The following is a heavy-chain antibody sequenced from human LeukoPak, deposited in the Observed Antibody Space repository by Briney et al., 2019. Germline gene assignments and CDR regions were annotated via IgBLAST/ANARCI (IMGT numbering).Heavy chain of an antibody. CDR1: GFSFTNYA. CDR2: LSGGGTT. V-gene: IGHV3-69-1*01. Sequence: PGGSLRLSCAASGFSFTNYAMNWVRQPPGKGLEWVSSLSGGGTTYYADSVKGRFTISRDNAKNSLYLQMNSLRAEDTAVYYCARDGRGYYYDSSGYYYYWGQGTLVTVSS. CDR3: ARDGRGYYYDSSGYYYY. D-gene: IGHD3-22*01. J-gene: IGHJ4*02.